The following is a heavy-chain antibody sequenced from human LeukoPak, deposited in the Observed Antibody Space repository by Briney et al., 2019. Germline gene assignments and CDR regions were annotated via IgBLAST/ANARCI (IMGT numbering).Heavy chain of an antibody. J-gene: IGHJ6*02. D-gene: IGHD6-19*01. CDR2: IYYSGST. Sequence: SETLSLTCTVSGGTISSYYWSWVRQPPGKGLEWIGYIYYSGSTKYNASLKSRVIILVDPSTNQFSLNLSSLTASDTAVYFCARAIAVAGLYYYGMDVWGQGTTVTVSS. V-gene: IGHV4-59*08. CDR1: GGTISSYY. CDR3: ARAIAVAGLYYYGMDV.